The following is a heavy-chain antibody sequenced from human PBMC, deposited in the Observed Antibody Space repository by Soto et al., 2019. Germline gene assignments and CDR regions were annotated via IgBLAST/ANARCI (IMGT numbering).Heavy chain of an antibody. CDR2: IYYSGST. CDR1: GGSISSSSYY. Sequence: QLQLQESGPGLVKPSETLSLTCTVSGGSISSSSYYWGWIRQPPGKGLEWIGSIYYSGSTYYNPSLKSRVTISVATSKNQFSLKLRSVTAADTAVYYCARPGGWELLSEYDAFDIWGQGTMVTVSS. J-gene: IGHJ3*02. D-gene: IGHD1-26*01. V-gene: IGHV4-39*01. CDR3: ARPGGWELLSEYDAFDI.